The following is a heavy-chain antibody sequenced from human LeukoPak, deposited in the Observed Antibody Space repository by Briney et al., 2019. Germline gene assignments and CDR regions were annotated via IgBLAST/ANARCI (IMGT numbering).Heavy chain of an antibody. CDR1: GFTFSSYS. Sequence: GGSLRLSCAASGFTFSSYSMNWVRQAPGKGLEWVSYISSSSSTIYYADSVKGRFTISRDNAKNSLYLQMNSLRAEDTAVYYCARMTTVNLDPWGQGTLVTVSS. CDR3: ARMTTVNLDP. J-gene: IGHJ5*02. V-gene: IGHV3-48*01. D-gene: IGHD4-17*01. CDR2: ISSSSSTI.